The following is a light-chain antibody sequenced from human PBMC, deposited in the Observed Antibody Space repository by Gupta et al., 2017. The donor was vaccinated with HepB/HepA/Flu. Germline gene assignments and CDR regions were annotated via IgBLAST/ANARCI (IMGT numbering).Light chain of an antibody. J-gene: IGLJ3*02. CDR3: SSYTSRSPV. V-gene: IGLV2-14*01. CDR2: DVS. CDR1: SSDILTYKY. Sequence: QSALTQPASVSGSPGQSITIYCTGTSSDILTYKYFSWYQQHPGKAPKVLISDVSDRPSGVSDRFSGSKSGNSAYLTISGLQAEDEAYYYCSSYTSRSPVFGGGTQLTVL.